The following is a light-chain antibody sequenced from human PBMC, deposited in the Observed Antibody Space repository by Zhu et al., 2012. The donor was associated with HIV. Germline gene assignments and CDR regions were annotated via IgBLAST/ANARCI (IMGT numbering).Light chain of an antibody. V-gene: IGKV3-20*01. CDR1: QSVSSSY. CDR2: GAS. J-gene: IGKJ4*01. Sequence: EIVLTQSPGTLSLSPGERATLSCRASQSVSSSYIAWYQQKPGQAPRLLIYGASSRATGIPDRFSGSESGTDFTLTISRLEPEDFAVYYCQQYGRSPFTFGGGTKVEIK. CDR3: QQYGRSPFT.